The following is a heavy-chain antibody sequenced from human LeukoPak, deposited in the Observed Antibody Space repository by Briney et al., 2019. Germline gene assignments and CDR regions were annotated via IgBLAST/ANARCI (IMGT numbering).Heavy chain of an antibody. CDR2: IYYSGST. Sequence: SETLSLTCIVSGGSISSSRDYWAWIRQPPGKGLEWIANIYYSGSTYYSPSLKSRVTISVDTSKNQFSLKLSSVTAADTAVYYCARRRGGSGSYYKLYYYYYMDVWGKGTTVTISS. CDR1: GGSISSSRDY. CDR3: ARRRGGSGSYYKLYYYYYMDV. D-gene: IGHD3-10*01. V-gene: IGHV4-39*07. J-gene: IGHJ6*03.